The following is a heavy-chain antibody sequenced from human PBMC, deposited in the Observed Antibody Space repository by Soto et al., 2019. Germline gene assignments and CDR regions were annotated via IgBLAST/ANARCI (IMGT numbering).Heavy chain of an antibody. CDR1: GGSISSGGYS. V-gene: IGHV4-30-2*01. J-gene: IGHJ5*02. CDR2: IYHSGST. D-gene: IGHD6-19*01. CDR3: ARDTSSGWPDH. Sequence: SSETLSLTCAVSGGSISSGGYSWSWIRQPPGKGLEWIGYIYHSGSTYYNPSLKSRVTISVDRSKNQFSLKLSSVTAADTAVYYCARDTSSGWPDHWGQGTLVTVSS.